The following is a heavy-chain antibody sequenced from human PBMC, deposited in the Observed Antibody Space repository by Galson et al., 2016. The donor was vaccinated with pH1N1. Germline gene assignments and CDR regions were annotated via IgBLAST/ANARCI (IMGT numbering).Heavy chain of an antibody. Sequence: PVKVSCKASGGTFTSYTITWVRQAPGQGLEWMGRMIPILGLSNYAQKFQGRVTITADKSRSTAYMELSSLKSEDTAVYFCARARGHAAMDPFDFWGQGTLVTVSS. V-gene: IGHV1-69*02. CDR3: ARARGHAAMDPFDF. J-gene: IGHJ4*02. CDR1: GGTFTSYT. CDR2: MIPILGLS. D-gene: IGHD5-18*01.